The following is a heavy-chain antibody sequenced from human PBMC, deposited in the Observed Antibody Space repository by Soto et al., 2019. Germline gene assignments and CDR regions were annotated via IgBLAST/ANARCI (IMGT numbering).Heavy chain of an antibody. J-gene: IGHJ4*02. CDR1: GGSISSSNW. CDR3: AGVVVVTAIRGYYFDY. V-gene: IGHV4-4*02. Sequence: TSETLSLTCAVSGGSISSSNWWSWVRQPPGKGLEWIGEIYHSGSTNYNPSLKSRVTISVDTSKNQFSLKLSSVTAADTAVYYCAGVVVVTAIRGYYFDYWGQGTLVTVSS. CDR2: IYHSGST. D-gene: IGHD2-21*02.